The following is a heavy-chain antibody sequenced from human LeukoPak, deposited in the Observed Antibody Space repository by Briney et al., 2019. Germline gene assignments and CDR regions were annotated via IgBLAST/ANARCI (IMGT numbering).Heavy chain of an antibody. CDR2: ISGSGGST. D-gene: IGHD5-18*01. Sequence: PGGSLRLSCAASGFTFSSYAMSWVRQAPGKGPEWVSAISGSGGSTYYADSVKGRFTISRDNSKNTLYLQMNSLRAEDTAVYYCAKHGYSYGYELRVDYWGQGTLVTVSS. CDR1: GFTFSSYA. V-gene: IGHV3-23*01. CDR3: AKHGYSYGYELRVDY. J-gene: IGHJ4*02.